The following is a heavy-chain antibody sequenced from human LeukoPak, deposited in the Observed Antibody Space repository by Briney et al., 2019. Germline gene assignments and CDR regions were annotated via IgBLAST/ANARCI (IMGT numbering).Heavy chain of an antibody. V-gene: IGHV3-7*03. CDR2: IKQDGSEK. D-gene: IGHD2-2*01. J-gene: IGHJ3*02. Sequence: GGSLRLSCAASGTTFSSYWMSWVRQAPGKGLEWVANIKQDGSEKYYVDSVKGRFTISRDNSKNTLYLQMNSLRVEDTAVYYCVKDPDPRYCSSTSCSPIWGQGTMVTVSS. CDR3: VKDPDPRYCSSTSCSPI. CDR1: GTTFSSYW.